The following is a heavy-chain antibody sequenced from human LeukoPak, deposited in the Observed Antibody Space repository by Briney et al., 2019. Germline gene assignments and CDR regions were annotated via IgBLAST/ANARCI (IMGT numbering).Heavy chain of an antibody. D-gene: IGHD6-13*01. CDR3: ARDIAAAGLFFDY. CDR2: IKYDGSEI. V-gene: IGHV3-7*01. J-gene: IGHJ4*02. CDR1: GFTFDDYG. Sequence: PGGSLRLSCAASGFTFDDYGMSWVRQAPGKGLEWVANIKYDGSEIDYVDSVKGRFTISRDNAKNSLYLQMNSLRAEDTAVYYCARDIAAAGLFFDYWGQGVLVTVSS.